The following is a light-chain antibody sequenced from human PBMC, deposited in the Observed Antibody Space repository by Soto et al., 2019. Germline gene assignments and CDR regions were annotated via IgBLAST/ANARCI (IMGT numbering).Light chain of an antibody. V-gene: IGLV3-1*01. CDR2: QDS. J-gene: IGLJ3*02. Sequence: SYELTQPPSVSVSPGQTASITCSGDKLGDKYGCWYQQKPGQSPVLVIYQDSKRPSGIPQRFSGSNSGNTATLTISGTQAMDEDDYYCQAWDSSTGVFGGRTKLTVL. CDR1: KLGDKY. CDR3: QAWDSSTGV.